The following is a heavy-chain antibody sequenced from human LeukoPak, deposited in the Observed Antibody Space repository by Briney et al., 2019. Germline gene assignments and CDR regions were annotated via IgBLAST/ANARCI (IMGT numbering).Heavy chain of an antibody. Sequence: PGGSLRPSCEASGFSFNNYGMSWVRQAPGKGLEWVSGISGGGGSTYYADSVTGRFTISRDNSKNTLYLQMNSLRAEDTALYYCAKGWRFDAFAIWGQGTMVTVSS. CDR1: GFSFNNYG. J-gene: IGHJ3*02. V-gene: IGHV3-23*01. CDR3: AKGWRFDAFAI. D-gene: IGHD1-1*01. CDR2: ISGGGGST.